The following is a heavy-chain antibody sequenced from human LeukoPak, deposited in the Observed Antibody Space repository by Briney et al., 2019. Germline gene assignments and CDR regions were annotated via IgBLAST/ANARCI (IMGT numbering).Heavy chain of an antibody. CDR1: GFTFSSYS. Sequence: GSLRLSCAASGFTFSSYSMNWVRQAPGKGLEWVSYITRSGSARYYADAVKGRFTISRDNSKNTLYLQMNSLRAEDTAVYYCARANWAFDYWGQGTLVTVSS. D-gene: IGHD1-1*01. CDR2: ITRSGSAR. J-gene: IGHJ4*02. CDR3: ARANWAFDY. V-gene: IGHV3-48*01.